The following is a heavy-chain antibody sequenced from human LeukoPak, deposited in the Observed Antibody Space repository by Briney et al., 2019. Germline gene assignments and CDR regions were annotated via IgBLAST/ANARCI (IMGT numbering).Heavy chain of an antibody. J-gene: IGHJ4*02. CDR1: GFAFDDYV. D-gene: IGHD3-22*01. V-gene: IGHV3-9*01. CDR3: AKEKGGYYDSSGLGSFDY. CDR2: LSGSGATK. Sequence: GGSLRLSCAASGFAFDDYVIHWVRQAPGKGLEWVSGLSGSGATKGYADSVKGRFTISRGNAKNSLYLQMNSLRVEDTALYYCAKEKGGYYDSSGLGSFDYWGQGTLVTVSS.